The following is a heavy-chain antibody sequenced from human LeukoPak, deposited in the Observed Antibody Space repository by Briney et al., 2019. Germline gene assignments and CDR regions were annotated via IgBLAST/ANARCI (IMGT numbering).Heavy chain of an antibody. CDR1: GGTFSSYA. V-gene: IGHV1-69*13. CDR3: ARGGYDSSGYYYEDYDY. J-gene: IGHJ4*02. CDR2: IIPIFGTA. Sequence: SVKVSCKASGGTFSSYAVSWVRQAPGQGLEWMGGIIPIFGTANYAQKFQGRVTITADESTSTAYMELSSLRSEDTAVYYCARGGYDSSGYYYEDYDYWGQGTLVTVSS. D-gene: IGHD3-22*01.